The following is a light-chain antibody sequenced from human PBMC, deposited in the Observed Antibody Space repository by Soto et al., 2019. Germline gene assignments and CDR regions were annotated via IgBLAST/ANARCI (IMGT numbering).Light chain of an antibody. J-gene: IGKJ1*01. V-gene: IGKV1-5*01. CDR2: DAS. Sequence: DIQMTQSPSTVSASVGDSVTITCRASQSISGWLAWYQQKPGKAPKLLIYDASTLEGGVPSRFTGSGSGTEFSLTISGLQPDDFATYYCQHYNSYPWTFGQGTKVEI. CDR3: QHYNSYPWT. CDR1: QSISGW.